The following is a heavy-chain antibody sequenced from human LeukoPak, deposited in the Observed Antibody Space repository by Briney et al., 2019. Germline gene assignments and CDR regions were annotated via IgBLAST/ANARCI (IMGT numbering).Heavy chain of an antibody. CDR1: GFTFHDHG. Sequence: SGGSLRLSCAASGFTFHDHGMSWVRQVPGKGLEWVSALNWNGDNTGYADSVKGRFTISRDNAKKSLYLQMNSLTAEDTAYYYCAREEGPYFDCWGQGTLVTVSP. V-gene: IGHV3-20*04. J-gene: IGHJ4*02. CDR3: AREEGPYFDC. CDR2: LNWNGDNT.